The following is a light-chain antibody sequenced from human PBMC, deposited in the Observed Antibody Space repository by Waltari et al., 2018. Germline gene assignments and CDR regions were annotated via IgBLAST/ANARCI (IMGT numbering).Light chain of an antibody. CDR3: QHYSGFSSRT. J-gene: IGKJ1*01. CDR1: QGISSY. V-gene: IGKV1-8*01. CDR2: DAS. Sequence: AIRITQSPSSLSASTGDRVTITCRASQGISSYLAWYQQKPGKAPKLLIYDASTLKNGVPSRFSGSVSGTEFTLTISSLQPDDFATYYCQHYSGFSSRTFGQGTKVDIK.